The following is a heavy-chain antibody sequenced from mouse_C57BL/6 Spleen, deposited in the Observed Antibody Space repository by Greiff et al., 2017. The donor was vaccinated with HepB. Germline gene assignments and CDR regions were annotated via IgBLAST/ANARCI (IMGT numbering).Heavy chain of an antibody. Sequence: VQLQQPGAELVRPGSSVKLSCKASGYTFTSYWMHWVKQRPIQGLEWIGNIDPSDSETHYNQKFKDKATLTVDKSSSTAYMQLSSLTSEDSAVYYCARERDYDGYLSWFAYWGQGTLVTVSA. CDR1: GYTFTSYW. D-gene: IGHD2-3*01. V-gene: IGHV1-52*01. CDR2: IDPSDSET. J-gene: IGHJ3*01. CDR3: ARERDYDGYLSWFAY.